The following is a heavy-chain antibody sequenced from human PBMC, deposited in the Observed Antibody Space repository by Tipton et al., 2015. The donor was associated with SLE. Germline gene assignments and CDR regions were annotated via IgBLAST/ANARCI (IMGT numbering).Heavy chain of an antibody. J-gene: IGHJ2*01. CDR3: ARIGQWLIQGYFDL. Sequence: TLSLTCTVSGGSISSSSYYWGWIRQPPGKGLEWIGSIYYSGSTYYNPSLKSRVSISVDTSKNQFSQKLSSVTAADTAVYYCARIGQWLIQGYFDLWGRGTLVTVSS. V-gene: IGHV4-39*01. CDR1: GGSISSSSYY. CDR2: IYYSGST. D-gene: IGHD6-19*01.